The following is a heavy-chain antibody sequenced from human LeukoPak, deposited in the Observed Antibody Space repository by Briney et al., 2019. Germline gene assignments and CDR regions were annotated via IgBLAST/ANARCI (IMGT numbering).Heavy chain of an antibody. Sequence: ASVKVSCKASGYTFTGYYMHWVRQVPGQGLEILGWFHPNSGVTNYAQNFQGRVTMTSDTSISTAYMELSRLRSDDTAVYYCAGGPSYLGYCSGGSCQQRTRKYYFDYWGQGTLVTVSS. CDR3: AGGPSYLGYCSGGSCQQRTRKYYFDY. D-gene: IGHD2-15*01. CDR1: GYTFTGYY. V-gene: IGHV1-2*02. J-gene: IGHJ4*02. CDR2: FHPNSGVT.